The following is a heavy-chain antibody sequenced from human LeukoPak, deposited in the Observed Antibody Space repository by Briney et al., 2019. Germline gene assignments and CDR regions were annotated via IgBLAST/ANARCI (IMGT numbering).Heavy chain of an antibody. V-gene: IGHV3-9*01. J-gene: IGHJ3*02. CDR3: AKDSFSSATVEGGAFDI. CDR2: ISWNSGSI. CDR1: GFTFDDYA. D-gene: IGHD4-17*01. Sequence: PGGSLRLSCAASGFTFDDYAMHWVRQAPGKGLEWVSGISWNSGSIGYADSVKGRFTISRDNAKNSLYLQMNSLRAEDTALYYCAKDSFSSATVEGGAFDIWGQGTMVTVSS.